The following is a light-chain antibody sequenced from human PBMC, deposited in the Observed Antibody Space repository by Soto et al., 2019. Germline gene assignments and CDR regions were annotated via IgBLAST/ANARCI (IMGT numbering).Light chain of an antibody. Sequence: QLVLTQSSSASASLGSSVKLTCTLSSGHSSFIIAWHQQQPGKAPRFLMKLEGDGSYDKGSGVPDRFSGSSSGADRYLTISNLQFEDEADYYCETWDDNTWVFGGGTSSPS. J-gene: IGLJ3*02. CDR3: ETWDDNTWV. CDR1: SGHSSFI. V-gene: IGLV4-60*02. CDR2: LEGDGSY.